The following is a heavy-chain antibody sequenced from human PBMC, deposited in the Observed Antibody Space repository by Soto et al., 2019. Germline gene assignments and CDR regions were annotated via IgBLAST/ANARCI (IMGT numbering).Heavy chain of an antibody. Sequence: GASVKVSCKASGYTFTSYDINWVRQATGQGLEWMGWMNPNSGNTGYAQKFQGRVTMTRNTSISTAYMELSSLRSEDTAVYYCARGVVLMVYAIGPYYAFDIWGQGTMVTVSS. CDR1: GYTFTSYD. CDR3: ARGVVLMVYAIGPYYAFDI. D-gene: IGHD2-8*01. J-gene: IGHJ3*02. CDR2: MNPNSGNT. V-gene: IGHV1-8*01.